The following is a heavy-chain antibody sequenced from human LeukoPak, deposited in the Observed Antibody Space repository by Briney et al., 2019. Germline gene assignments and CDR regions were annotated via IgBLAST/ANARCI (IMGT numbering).Heavy chain of an antibody. J-gene: IGHJ4*02. Sequence: PGGSLRLSCAASGFTFSSYWMSWVRQAPGKGLEWVANIKQDGSEKYYVDSVKGRSTISRDNAKNSLYLQMNSVRAEDTAVYYCARDVPYSSSSCDYWGQGILVTVSS. V-gene: IGHV3-7*01. D-gene: IGHD6-6*01. CDR2: IKQDGSEK. CDR3: ARDVPYSSSSCDY. CDR1: GFTFSSYW.